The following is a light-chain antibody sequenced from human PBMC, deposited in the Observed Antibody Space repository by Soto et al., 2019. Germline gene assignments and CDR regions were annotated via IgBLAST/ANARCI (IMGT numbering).Light chain of an antibody. CDR2: YAS. Sequence: DIQMTQSPSTLSAFVGDRVTITCRASQRMTSWLSWYQQKPGKAPKLLIFYASSLESGVPSRFSGSGSGTEFTLTISSLQPDDFATYYCQQHNAYSKTFGQGTKVDIK. V-gene: IGKV1-5*01. J-gene: IGKJ1*01. CDR1: QRMTSW. CDR3: QQHNAYSKT.